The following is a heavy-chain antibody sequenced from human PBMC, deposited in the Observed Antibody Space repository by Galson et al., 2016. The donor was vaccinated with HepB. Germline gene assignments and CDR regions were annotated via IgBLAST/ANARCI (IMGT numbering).Heavy chain of an antibody. Sequence: PALVKPTQTLTLTCTFSGFSLSTSEVCVSWIRQPPGRALEWLALIYWDDDKRYNASLKSRLTVNKDTSKNQVVLKMTNMDPVDTGTYYCAHSLSTVGGFDPWVHGTLVTVSS. CDR3: AHSLSTVGGFDP. CDR2: IYWDDDK. J-gene: IGHJ5*02. CDR1: GFSLSTSEVC. V-gene: IGHV2-5*08. D-gene: IGHD1-26*01.